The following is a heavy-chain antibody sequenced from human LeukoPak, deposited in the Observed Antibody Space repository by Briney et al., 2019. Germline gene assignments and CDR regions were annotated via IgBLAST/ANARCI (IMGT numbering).Heavy chain of an antibody. Sequence: PGGSLRLSCAASGFTFSDYYMSWIRQAPGKGLVWVSRINSDGSSTSYADSVKGRFTISRDNAKNTLYLQMNSLRAEDTAVYYCARRSAVTGGLDYWGQGTLVTVSS. V-gene: IGHV3-74*01. CDR1: GFTFSDYY. D-gene: IGHD6-19*01. J-gene: IGHJ4*02. CDR3: ARRSAVTGGLDY. CDR2: INSDGSST.